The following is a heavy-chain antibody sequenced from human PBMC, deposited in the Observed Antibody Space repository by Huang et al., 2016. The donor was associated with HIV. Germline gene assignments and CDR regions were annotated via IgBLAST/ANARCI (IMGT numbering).Heavy chain of an antibody. CDR3: AKGIKSSGSYYFDY. Sequence: EVQLLESGGGLVLPGGSLRLSCAASGFTFNNYAMNWVRQAPGKGLEWVSTSSGNGGSTYYADSVKGRFTISRDNSKNTLYLHMNSRGVEDTAVYYCAKGIKSSGSYYFDYWGQGTLVTVSS. CDR1: GFTFNNYA. V-gene: IGHV3-23*01. J-gene: IGHJ4*02. D-gene: IGHD3-10*01. CDR2: SSGNGGST.